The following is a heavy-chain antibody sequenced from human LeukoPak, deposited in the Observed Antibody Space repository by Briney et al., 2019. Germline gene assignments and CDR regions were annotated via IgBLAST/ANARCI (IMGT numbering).Heavy chain of an antibody. CDR1: GYTLTELS. D-gene: IGHD3-3*01. CDR2: FDPEDGET. CDR3: ATYSRITIFGVVIHDY. V-gene: IGHV1-24*01. Sequence: ASVKVSCKVSGYTLTELSMHWVRQAPGKGLEWMGGFDPEDGETIYAQKFQGRVTMTEDTSTDTAYMELSSLRSEDTAVYYCATYSRITIFGVVIHDYWGQGTLVTVSS. J-gene: IGHJ4*02.